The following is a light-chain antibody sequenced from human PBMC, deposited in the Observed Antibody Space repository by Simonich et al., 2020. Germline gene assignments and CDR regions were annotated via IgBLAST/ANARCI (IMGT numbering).Light chain of an antibody. V-gene: IGLV1-51*01. CDR1: SSNIGNNY. Sequence: QSVLTQPPSVSAAPGQTVTISCSGSSSNIGNNYVSWYQQLPGTAPKLLINDNNKQPSGIPDRFSGAKSGTSATLGITGRQTGDEADYYCGTWDSSLSAGVFGGGTKLTVL. CDR3: GTWDSSLSAGV. CDR2: DNN. J-gene: IGLJ3*02.